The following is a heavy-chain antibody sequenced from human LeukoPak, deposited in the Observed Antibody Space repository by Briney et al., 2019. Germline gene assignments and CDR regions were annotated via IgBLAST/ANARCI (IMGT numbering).Heavy chain of an antibody. CDR2: INHSGST. J-gene: IGHJ4*02. Sequence: SETLSLTCAVYGGSFSGYYWSWIRQPPGKGLEWIGEINHSGSTNYNPSLKSRVTISVDTSKNQFSLKLSSVTAADTAVYYCASRRYYDFWSGYRHPFDYWGQGTLVTVSS. CDR3: ASRRYYDFWSGYRHPFDY. V-gene: IGHV4-34*01. CDR1: GGSFSGYY. D-gene: IGHD3-3*01.